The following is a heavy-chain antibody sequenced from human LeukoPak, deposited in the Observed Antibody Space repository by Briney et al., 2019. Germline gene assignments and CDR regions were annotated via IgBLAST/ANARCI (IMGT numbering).Heavy chain of an antibody. V-gene: IGHV3-48*04. CDR3: AKDWDYYDSSGYYYDAFDI. Sequence: GGSLRLSCEASGFSFSSHSMNWVRQAPGKGLEWVSYISSGSETIYYADSVKGRFTISRDNAKNSLFLQMNSLRAEDTAVYYCAKDWDYYDSSGYYYDAFDIWGQGTMVTVSS. CDR1: GFSFSSHS. CDR2: ISSGSETI. D-gene: IGHD3-22*01. J-gene: IGHJ3*02.